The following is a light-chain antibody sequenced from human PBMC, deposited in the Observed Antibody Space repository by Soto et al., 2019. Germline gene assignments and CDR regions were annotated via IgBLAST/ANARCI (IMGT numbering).Light chain of an antibody. CDR3: SSYGGDNKYVL. V-gene: IGLV2-8*01. J-gene: IGLJ2*01. CDR1: SSDVGGYNY. Sequence: QSALTQPPSASGSPGQSVTIYCTGTSSDVGGYNYVSWYQQHQGEAPKLMIYEVNKRPSGVPDRFSGSKSGNTASLTVSGLQAEDEADYYCSSYGGDNKYVLFGGGTKLTVL. CDR2: EVN.